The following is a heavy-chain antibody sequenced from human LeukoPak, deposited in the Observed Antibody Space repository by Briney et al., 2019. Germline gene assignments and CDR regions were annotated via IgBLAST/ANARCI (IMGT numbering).Heavy chain of an antibody. CDR2: ISSSSYI. CDR1: GFTFSSCS. Sequence: GGSLRLSCAASGFTFSSCSMNWVRQAPGKGLEWVSSISSSSYIYYADSVKGRFTISRDNAKNSLYLQMNSLRAEDTAVYYCARLVAARPNYYYYYMDVWGKGTTVTVS. V-gene: IGHV3-21*01. D-gene: IGHD6-6*01. J-gene: IGHJ6*03. CDR3: ARLVAARPNYYYYYMDV.